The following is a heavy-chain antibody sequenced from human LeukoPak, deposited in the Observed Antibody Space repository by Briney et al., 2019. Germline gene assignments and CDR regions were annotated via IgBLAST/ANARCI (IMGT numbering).Heavy chain of an antibody. CDR1: GGSISSGGYY. CDR2: IYYGGST. V-gene: IGHV4-31*03. D-gene: IGHD2-15*01. J-gene: IGHJ3*02. Sequence: SETLSLTCTVSGGSISSGGYYRSWIRQHPGKGLEWIGYIYYGGSTYYNPSLKSRVTISVDTSKNQFSLKLSSVTAADTAVYYCARDPSDCSGGSCYPGYAFDIWGQGTMVTVSS. CDR3: ARDPSDCSGGSCYPGYAFDI.